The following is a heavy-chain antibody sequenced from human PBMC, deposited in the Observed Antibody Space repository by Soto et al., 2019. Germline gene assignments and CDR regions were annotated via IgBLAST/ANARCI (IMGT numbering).Heavy chain of an antibody. Sequence: PSETLSLTCTVSGGSISSADYSWSWIRQPPGKGLEGVGYIYYSGSIFYNPSLKSPVTISVDTSKNQFSLKLSSLTAADTAVYSCATVDCGGSRCSYYYGMDVWGQGTTVTVSS. CDR2: IYYSGSI. D-gene: IGHD2-15*01. J-gene: IGHJ6*02. V-gene: IGHV4-30-4*01. CDR1: GGSISSADYS. CDR3: ATVDCGGSRCSYYYGMDV.